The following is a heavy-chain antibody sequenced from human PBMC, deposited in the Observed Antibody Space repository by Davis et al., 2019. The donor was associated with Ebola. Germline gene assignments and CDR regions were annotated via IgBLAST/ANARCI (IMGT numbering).Heavy chain of an antibody. CDR1: GFTFSSYS. D-gene: IGHD6-13*01. J-gene: IGHJ6*02. Sequence: GGSLRLSCAASGFTFSSYSMNWVRQAPGKGLEWVSSISSSSSYIYYADSVKGRFTISRDNAKNSLYLQMNSLRAKDTAVYYCTSGYSSTWLLSGHYGMDVWGQGTTVTVSS. V-gene: IGHV3-21*01. CDR3: TSGYSSTWLLSGHYGMDV. CDR2: ISSSSSYI.